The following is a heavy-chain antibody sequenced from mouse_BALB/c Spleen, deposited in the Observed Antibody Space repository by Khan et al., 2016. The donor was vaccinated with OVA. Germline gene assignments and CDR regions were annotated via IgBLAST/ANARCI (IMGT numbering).Heavy chain of an antibody. V-gene: IGHV1-15*01. CDR1: GYIFTDYE. CDR2: IDPETGVT. CDR3: TSYYYGSSSYYAMDY. D-gene: IGHD1-1*01. J-gene: IGHJ4*01. Sequence: QVQLKQSGAELVRPGASVTLSCKASGYIFTDYEMHWVKQTPVHGLEWIGAIDPETGVTAYTQKFKGKATLTADKSSSTAYIELRSLTSEDSAVYYCTSYYYGSSSYYAMDYWGQGTSVTVSS.